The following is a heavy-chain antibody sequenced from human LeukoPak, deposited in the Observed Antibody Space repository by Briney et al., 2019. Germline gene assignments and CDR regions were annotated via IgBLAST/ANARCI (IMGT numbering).Heavy chain of an antibody. J-gene: IGHJ4*02. CDR3: AKDRGYNYGDYFDY. CDR1: GFTFSSYA. Sequence: PGGSLRLSCAASGFTFSSYAMNWVRQAPGKGLEWVSGISGSGGSTYYADSVKGRLTISRDNSKNTLYLQMNSLRADDTAVYYCAKDRGYNYGDYFDYWGQGTLVTVSS. V-gene: IGHV3-23*01. D-gene: IGHD3-22*01. CDR2: ISGSGGST.